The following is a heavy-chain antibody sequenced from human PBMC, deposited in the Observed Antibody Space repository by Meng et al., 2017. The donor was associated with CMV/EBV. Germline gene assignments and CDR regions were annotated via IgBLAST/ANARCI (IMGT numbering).Heavy chain of an antibody. CDR1: GFTFSSYG. D-gene: IGHD2-2*01. CDR3: AKDLCSSTSCPMGHYYYYGMDV. CDR2: IRYDGSNK. J-gene: IGHJ6*02. V-gene: IGHV3-30*02. Sequence: GESLKISCAASGFTFSSYGMHWVRQAPGKGLEWVAFIRYDGSNKYYADSVKGRFTISRDNSKNTLYLQMSSLRAEDTAVYYCAKDLCSSTSCPMGHYYYYGMDVWGQGTTVTVSS.